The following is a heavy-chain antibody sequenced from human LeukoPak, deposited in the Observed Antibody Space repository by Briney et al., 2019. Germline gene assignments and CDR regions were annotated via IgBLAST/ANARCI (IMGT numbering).Heavy chain of an antibody. J-gene: IGHJ4*02. V-gene: IGHV4-34*01. Sequence: SETLSLTCAVYGGSFSGYYWSWIRQPPGKGLEWIGEINHSGSTNYNPSLKSRVTISVDTSKNQFSLKLSSVTAADTAVYYCARGGGYGDCGTFDYWGQGTLVTVSS. D-gene: IGHD4-17*01. CDR1: GGSFSGYY. CDR3: ARGGGYGDCGTFDY. CDR2: INHSGST.